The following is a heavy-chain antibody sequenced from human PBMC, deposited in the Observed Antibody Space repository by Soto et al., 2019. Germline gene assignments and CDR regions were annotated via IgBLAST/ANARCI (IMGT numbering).Heavy chain of an antibody. CDR3: ARMANTTMVTIDY. D-gene: IGHD5-18*01. Sequence: SETLSLTCAVSGGSISSSNWWSWVRQPPGKGLEWIGEIYHSGNTNYNPSLKSRVTISVDKSKNQFSLKLNSATAADTAVYYCARMANTTMVTIDYWGQGTLVTVSS. V-gene: IGHV4-4*02. CDR2: IYHSGNT. J-gene: IGHJ4*02. CDR1: GGSISSSNW.